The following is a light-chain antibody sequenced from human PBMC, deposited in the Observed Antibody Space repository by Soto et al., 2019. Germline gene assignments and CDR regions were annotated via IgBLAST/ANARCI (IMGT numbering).Light chain of an antibody. V-gene: IGKV1-27*01. Sequence: DIQMTHAPSSLSSSLLHRFTITGLASLPISNYLAWYQQKPGKIPNLLIYAASTLQAGVPSRFSGSGSGTDFTLTISSLQPEDVAAYYCQKYNSAPLTFGGGTKVDIK. J-gene: IGKJ4*01. CDR1: LPISNY. CDR3: QKYNSAPLT. CDR2: AAS.